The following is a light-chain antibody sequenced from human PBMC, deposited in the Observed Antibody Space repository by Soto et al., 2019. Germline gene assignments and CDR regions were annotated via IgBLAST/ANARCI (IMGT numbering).Light chain of an antibody. CDR1: SGHSSYA. J-gene: IGLJ2*01. CDR3: QTWDRGAHVV. V-gene: IGLV4-69*01. CDR2: VNSDGSH. Sequence: QAVLTQSPSASASPGDSVKLTCTLSSGHSSYAIAWHQQQPGKGPRYLMKVNSDGSHSNGDGIPDRFSGSSSGAERYLTISSLQSGDEANYYCQTWDRGAHVVFGGGTKLTVL.